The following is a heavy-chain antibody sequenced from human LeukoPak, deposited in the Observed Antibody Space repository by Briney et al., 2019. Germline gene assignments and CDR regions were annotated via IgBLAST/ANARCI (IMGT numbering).Heavy chain of an antibody. CDR1: GGSISSYY. CDR3: AREASSITMVRGVFDY. D-gene: IGHD3-10*01. CDR2: IYYSGST. V-gene: IGHV4-59*01. Sequence: PSETLSLTCTVSGGSISSYYWSWLRQPPGKGLEWIGYIYYSGSTNYNPSLKSRVTISVDTSKNQFSLKLSSVTAADTAVYYCAREASSITMVRGVFDYWGQGTLVTVSS. J-gene: IGHJ4*02.